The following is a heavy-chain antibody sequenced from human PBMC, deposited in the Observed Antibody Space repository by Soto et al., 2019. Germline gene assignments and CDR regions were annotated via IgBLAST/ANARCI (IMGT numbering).Heavy chain of an antibody. CDR3: ARRYGGTFDY. V-gene: IGHV4-39*07. J-gene: IGHJ4*02. D-gene: IGHD2-15*01. Sequence: SETLSLTCTVSGGSISSSSYYWVWIRQPPGKGLEWIGSIYYSGSTYYNPSLKSRVTISVDTSKNQFSLKLSSVTAADTAVYYCARRYGGTFDYWGQGTLVTVSS. CDR1: GGSISSSSYY. CDR2: IYYSGST.